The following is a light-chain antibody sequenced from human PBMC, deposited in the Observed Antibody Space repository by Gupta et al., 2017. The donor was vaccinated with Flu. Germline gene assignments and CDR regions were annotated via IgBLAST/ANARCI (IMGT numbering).Light chain of an antibody. CDR1: QSVSSN. CDR2: GAS. CDR3: QQYTNWPRT. V-gene: IGKV3-15*01. Sequence: PATLSVSPGERATLSCRASQSVSSNLAWYQQKPGQAPRLLIYGASTRATGIPARFSGSGSGTEFTLTISSLHSEDFAVYYCQQYTNWPRTFGPGTKVEIK. J-gene: IGKJ1*01.